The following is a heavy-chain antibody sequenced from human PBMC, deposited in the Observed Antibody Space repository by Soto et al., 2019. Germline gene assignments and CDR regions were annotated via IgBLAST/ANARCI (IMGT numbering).Heavy chain of an antibody. Sequence: ASVKVSCKASGYTFTSYGISWVRQAPGQGLEWMGWISAYNGNTNYAQKLQGRVTMTTDTSTSTAYMELRSLRFDDTAVYYCARVIAARNWFDPWGQGTLVTVSS. V-gene: IGHV1-18*01. CDR3: ARVIAARNWFDP. CDR1: GYTFTSYG. J-gene: IGHJ5*02. D-gene: IGHD6-6*01. CDR2: ISAYNGNT.